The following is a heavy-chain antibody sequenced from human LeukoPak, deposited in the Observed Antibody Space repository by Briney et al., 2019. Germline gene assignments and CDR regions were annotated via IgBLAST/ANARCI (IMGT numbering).Heavy chain of an antibody. J-gene: IGHJ4*02. CDR2: LSTDNGDT. D-gene: IGHD3-16*01. CDR1: AYTFTRYG. Sequence: GASVKVSCKASAYTFTRYGISWVRQAPGPGPEWMGWLSTDNGDTNYAQKFQGRVTMTTDTSTTTAHMELRSLTSDDTAIYYCARHGGIGPKRDYFDYWGPGTLVTVSS. CDR3: ARHGGIGPKRDYFDY. V-gene: IGHV1-18*01.